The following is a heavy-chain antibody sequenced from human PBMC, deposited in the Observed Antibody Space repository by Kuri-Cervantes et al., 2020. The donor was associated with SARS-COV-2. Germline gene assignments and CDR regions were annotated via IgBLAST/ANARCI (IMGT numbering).Heavy chain of an antibody. CDR2: IYYSGST. Sequence: GSLRLSCTVSGGSISSHYWSWIRQPPGKGLEWIGYIYYSGSTNYNPSLKSRVTISVDTSKNQFSLKLSSVTAADTAVYYCARAQYSSSWSEGYYYYMDVWGKGTTVTVSS. J-gene: IGHJ6*03. CDR3: ARAQYSSSWSEGYYYYMDV. CDR1: GGSISSHY. V-gene: IGHV4-59*11. D-gene: IGHD6-13*01.